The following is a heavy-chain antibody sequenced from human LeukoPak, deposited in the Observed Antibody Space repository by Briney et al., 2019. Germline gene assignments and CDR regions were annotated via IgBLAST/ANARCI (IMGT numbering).Heavy chain of an antibody. D-gene: IGHD3-10*01. Sequence: GGSLRLSCAASRFTFSNAWMSWVRQAPGKGLEWVSAISGSGGSTYYADSVKGRFTISRDNSKNTLYLQMNSLRAEDTAVYYCARDRLYYYGSGLFDYWGQGTLVTVSS. V-gene: IGHV3-23*01. J-gene: IGHJ4*02. CDR1: RFTFSNAW. CDR3: ARDRLYYYGSGLFDY. CDR2: ISGSGGST.